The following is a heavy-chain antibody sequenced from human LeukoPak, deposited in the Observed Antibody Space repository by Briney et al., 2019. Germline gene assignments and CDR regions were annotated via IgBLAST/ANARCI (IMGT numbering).Heavy chain of an antibody. CDR3: AREIGYCSSTSCYYYYYYMDV. Sequence: SEILSLTCTVSGGSISSYYWSWIRQPAGKGLEWIGRIYTSGSTNYNPSLKSRVTISVDKSKNQFSLKLSSVTAADTAVYYCAREIGYCSSTSCYYYYYYMDVWGKGTTVTVSS. D-gene: IGHD2-2*01. J-gene: IGHJ6*03. CDR2: IYTSGST. CDR1: GGSISSYY. V-gene: IGHV4-4*07.